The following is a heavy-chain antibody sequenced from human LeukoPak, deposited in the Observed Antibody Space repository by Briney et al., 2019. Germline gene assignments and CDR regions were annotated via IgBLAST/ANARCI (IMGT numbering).Heavy chain of an antibody. Sequence: GESLKISCKGSGYSFTSYWIGWVRQMPGKGLEWMGIIYPGDSDTRYSPSFQGQVTISADKSISTAYLQWSSLKASDTAMYYCASTNTSPDWYFDLWGRGTLVTVSS. D-gene: IGHD2-2*01. J-gene: IGHJ2*01. CDR2: IYPGDSDT. CDR3: ASTNTSPDWYFDL. CDR1: GYSFTSYW. V-gene: IGHV5-51*01.